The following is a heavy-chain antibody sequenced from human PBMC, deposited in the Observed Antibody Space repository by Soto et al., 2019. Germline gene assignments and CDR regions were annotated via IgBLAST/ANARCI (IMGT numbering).Heavy chain of an antibody. CDR3: FNVPFGY. CDR2: INQDGSEK. V-gene: IGHV3-7*01. CDR1: GFSFSSNW. J-gene: IGHJ4*02. Sequence: GGSLRLSCTASGFSFSSNWMSWVRQAPGKGPEWVANINQDGSEKYCADSVKGLFTIPRDNAKNSLYLQLDSLRVEDTALYYCFNVPFGYWGRGTLVTVSS. D-gene: IGHD6-6*01.